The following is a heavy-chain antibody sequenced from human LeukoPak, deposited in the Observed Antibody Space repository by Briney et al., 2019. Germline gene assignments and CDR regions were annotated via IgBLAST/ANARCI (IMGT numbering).Heavy chain of an antibody. CDR1: GFTFNSYA. Sequence: GGSLRLSCAASGFTFNSYAMSWVRQAPGKGLEWVSSISTSTSSIYYADSVKGRFTISRDNAKNSLSLQMNSLRVEDTAVYYCARGRDDYFLNYWGQGTLVTVSS. J-gene: IGHJ4*02. CDR2: ISTSTSSI. CDR3: ARGRDDYFLNY. V-gene: IGHV3-21*01. D-gene: IGHD2/OR15-2a*01.